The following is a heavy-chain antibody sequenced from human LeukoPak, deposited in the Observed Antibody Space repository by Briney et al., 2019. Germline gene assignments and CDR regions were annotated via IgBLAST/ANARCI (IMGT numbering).Heavy chain of an antibody. CDR2: IYYSGST. V-gene: IGHV4-39*01. Sequence: SETLSLTCTVSGGSISSNSYYWGWIRQPPGKGLEWIGSIYYSGSTYYNPSLKSRVTISVDTSKNQFSLKLSSVTAADTAVYYCASCSSWASFHWYFDLWGRGTLVTVSS. CDR1: GGSISSNSYY. J-gene: IGHJ2*01. CDR3: ASCSSWASFHWYFDL. D-gene: IGHD6-13*01.